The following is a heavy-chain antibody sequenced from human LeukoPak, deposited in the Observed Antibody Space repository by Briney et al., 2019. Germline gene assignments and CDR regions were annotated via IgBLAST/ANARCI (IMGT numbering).Heavy chain of an antibody. CDR2: MNPNSGNT. Sequence: ASVKVSCKASGYTFTSYDINWVRQATGQGLEWMGWMNPNSGNTGYAQKFQGRVTMTRNTSISTAYMELSSLRSEDTAVYYCAREGNTKRQLYNWFDPWGRGTLVTVSS. V-gene: IGHV1-8*01. CDR1: GYTFTSYD. D-gene: IGHD2-2*01. J-gene: IGHJ5*02. CDR3: AREGNTKRQLYNWFDP.